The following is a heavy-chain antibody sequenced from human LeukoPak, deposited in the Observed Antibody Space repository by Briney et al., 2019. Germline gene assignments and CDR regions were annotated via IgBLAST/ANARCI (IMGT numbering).Heavy chain of an antibody. CDR2: INPNSGAT. CDR3: ARRSLSSSWYDAFDI. V-gene: IGHV1-2*02. Sequence: ASVKVSCKASGYTFTGYYIHWVRQAPGQGLEWLGWINPNSGATTYAQQFQGRVTMTRDTSINTAYMELSRLRSDDTSVYYCARRSLSSSWYDAFDIWGQGTMVTVSS. J-gene: IGHJ3*02. D-gene: IGHD6-13*01. CDR1: GYTFTGYY.